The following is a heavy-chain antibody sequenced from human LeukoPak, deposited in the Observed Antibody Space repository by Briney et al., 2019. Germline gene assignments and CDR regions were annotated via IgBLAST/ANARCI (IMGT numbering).Heavy chain of an antibody. D-gene: IGHD3-10*01. CDR1: GFTFSSYS. Sequence: GGSLRLSCAASGFTFSSYSMNWVRQAPGKGLEWVSSISSSSSYTYYADSVKGRFTISRDNSKNTLYLQMNSLRAEDTAVYYCAKAAGFMVRGVISDYWGQGTLVTVSS. CDR3: AKAAGFMVRGVISDY. V-gene: IGHV3-21*04. J-gene: IGHJ4*02. CDR2: ISSSSSYT.